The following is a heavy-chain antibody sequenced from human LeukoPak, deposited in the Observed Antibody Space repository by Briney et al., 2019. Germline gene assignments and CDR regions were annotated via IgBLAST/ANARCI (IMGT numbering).Heavy chain of an antibody. D-gene: IGHD6-13*01. Sequence: PGGSLRLSCAASGFTVSNTIMTWVRQAPGKGLEWVANIKQDGSEKYYVDPVKGRFIISRDNAKNSLYLQMNRLRAEDTAVYYCASYPTPGIGAAGTLNYWGQGTLVTVSS. J-gene: IGHJ4*02. CDR3: ASYPTPGIGAAGTLNY. CDR2: IKQDGSEK. CDR1: GFTVSNTI. V-gene: IGHV3-7*03.